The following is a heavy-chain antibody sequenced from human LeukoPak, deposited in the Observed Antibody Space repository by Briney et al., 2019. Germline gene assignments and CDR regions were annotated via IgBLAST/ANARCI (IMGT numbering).Heavy chain of an antibody. D-gene: IGHD3-3*01. J-gene: IGHJ4*02. V-gene: IGHV4-30-4*07. Sequence: PSQTLSLTCGVSGASISSGGYSWSWIRQPPGKGLQWIGYIYYNGNTYYNPPLQSRVTISADTSKNQFSLRLRFVTAADTAVYFCARGTIDLDYWGQGTLVTVSS. CDR2: IYYNGNT. CDR3: ARGTIDLDY. CDR1: GASISSGGYS.